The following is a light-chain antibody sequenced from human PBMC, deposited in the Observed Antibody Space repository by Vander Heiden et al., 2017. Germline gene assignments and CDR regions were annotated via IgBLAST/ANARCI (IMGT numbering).Light chain of an antibody. CDR3: QQYYSTPRT. Sequence: DIVMTQSPDPLAVSLGERATINCKSSQTVLSNSSNKNYLAWYQQKPGQPPKLLIYWASTRESGVPDRFSGSGSGTDFTLTISSLQAEDVAVYYCQQYYSTPRTFGGGTKVEIK. J-gene: IGKJ4*01. CDR2: WAS. CDR1: QTVLSNSSNKNY. V-gene: IGKV4-1*01.